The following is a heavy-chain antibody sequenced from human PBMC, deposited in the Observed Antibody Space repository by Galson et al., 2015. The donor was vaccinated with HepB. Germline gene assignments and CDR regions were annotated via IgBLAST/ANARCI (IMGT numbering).Heavy chain of an antibody. CDR2: ISSGSSAI. J-gene: IGHJ4*02. Sequence: SLRLSCAASGFTFSGYAMYWVRQAPGKGLEWVSYISSGSSAIHYADSVKGRFTISRDNGRNSLYLQMNSLRDDDTAVYYCARGSCSGGSCYSAFDYWGQGTLVTVSS. CDR3: ARGSCSGGSCYSAFDY. D-gene: IGHD2-15*01. CDR1: GFTFSGYA. V-gene: IGHV3-48*02.